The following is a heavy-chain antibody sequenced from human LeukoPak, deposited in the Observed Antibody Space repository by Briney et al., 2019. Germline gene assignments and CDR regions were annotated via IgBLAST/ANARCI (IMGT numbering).Heavy chain of an antibody. CDR1: GFTFSSYA. Sequence: PGGSLRLSCAASGFTFSSYAMSWVRQAPGKGLEWVSYISSSGSTIYYADSVKGRFTISRDNAKNSLYLQMNSLRAEDTAVYYCAREDKGGSGWYRAFFDYWGQGTLVTVSS. V-gene: IGHV3-48*04. CDR3: AREDKGGSGWYRAFFDY. D-gene: IGHD6-19*01. J-gene: IGHJ4*02. CDR2: ISSSGSTI.